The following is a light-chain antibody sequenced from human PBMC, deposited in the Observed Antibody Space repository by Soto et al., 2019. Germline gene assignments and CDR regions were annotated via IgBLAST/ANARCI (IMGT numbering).Light chain of an antibody. CDR2: DAS. Sequence: EIVLTQSPATLSLSPGERATLSCRASQSVSSYLAWYQQKPGQAPRLLIYDASNRATGIPAKFSGRGSGTDFTLTIRSLEPEDFAVYYCQQRSNWPQYTFGQGTKRES. J-gene: IGKJ2*01. V-gene: IGKV3-11*01. CDR1: QSVSSY. CDR3: QQRSNWPQYT.